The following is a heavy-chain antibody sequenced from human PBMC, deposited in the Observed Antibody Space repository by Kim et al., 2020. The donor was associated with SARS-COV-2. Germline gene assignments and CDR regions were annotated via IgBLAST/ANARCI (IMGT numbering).Heavy chain of an antibody. D-gene: IGHD3-16*01. J-gene: IGHJ4*02. CDR3: VRGIGDS. Sequence: TIISYADSVNGRFTPSRDNAKNTLYLQMNSLRAEDTAVYYCVRGIGDSWGQGTLVTVSS. V-gene: IGHV3-74*01. CDR2: TII.